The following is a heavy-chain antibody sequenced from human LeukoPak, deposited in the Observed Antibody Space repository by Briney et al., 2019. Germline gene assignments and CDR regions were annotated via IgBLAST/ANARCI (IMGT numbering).Heavy chain of an antibody. CDR3: ATSSIEEGYFDY. D-gene: IGHD6-6*01. V-gene: IGHV3-21*01. CDR2: ISSSSSYI. CDR1: GFTFSSNS. Sequence: GGSLRFSCAASGFTFSSNSMNWVRQAPGKGLEWVSSISSSSSYIYYADSVKGRFTISRDNAKNSLYLQMNSLRAEDTAVYYCATSSIEEGYFDYWGQGTLVTVSS. J-gene: IGHJ4*02.